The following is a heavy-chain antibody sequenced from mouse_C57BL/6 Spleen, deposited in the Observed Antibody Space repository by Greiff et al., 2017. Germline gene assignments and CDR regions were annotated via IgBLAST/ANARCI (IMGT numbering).Heavy chain of an antibody. D-gene: IGHD6-5*01. Sequence: EVMLVESGEGLVKPGGSLKLSCAASGFTFSSYAMSWVRQTPEKRLEWVAYISSGGDYIYYADTVKGRFTISRDNARNTLYLQMSSLKSEDTAMYYCTRAGARRDYAPYAMDYWGQGTTLTVSS. V-gene: IGHV5-9-1*02. J-gene: IGHJ2*01. CDR2: ISSGGDYI. CDR3: TRAGARRDYAPYAMDY. CDR1: GFTFSSYA.